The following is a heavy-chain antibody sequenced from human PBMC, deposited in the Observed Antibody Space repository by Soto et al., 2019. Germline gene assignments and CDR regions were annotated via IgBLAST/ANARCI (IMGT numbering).Heavy chain of an antibody. CDR3: SREIVSASEH. Sequence: QMKRQESGPGLVKPSETLSLTCTVSGGSISSSTYHWAWIRQPPGKGLEWIASIYYTGTTYYSPSLKSRVTISVDTFKNHYSLKRSFVTAADTAVYYCSREIVSASEHWGQGTLVTVSS. CDR1: GGSISSSTYH. CDR2: IYYTGTT. J-gene: IGHJ1*01. V-gene: IGHV4-39*02. D-gene: IGHD3-22*01.